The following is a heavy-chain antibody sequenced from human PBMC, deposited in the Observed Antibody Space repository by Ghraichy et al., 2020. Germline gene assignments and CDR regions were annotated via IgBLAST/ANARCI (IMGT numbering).Heavy chain of an antibody. CDR2: IYTSGST. D-gene: IGHD1-7*01. Sequence: SETLSLTCTVSGGSISSYYWSWIRQPVGKGLEWIGRIYTSGSTNYNPSLKSRVTMSVDTSKNQFSLKLSSVTAADTAVYYCARVGDRLELRSGTYGMDVWGQGTTVTVSS. V-gene: IGHV4-4*07. J-gene: IGHJ6*02. CDR3: ARVGDRLELRSGTYGMDV. CDR1: GGSISSYY.